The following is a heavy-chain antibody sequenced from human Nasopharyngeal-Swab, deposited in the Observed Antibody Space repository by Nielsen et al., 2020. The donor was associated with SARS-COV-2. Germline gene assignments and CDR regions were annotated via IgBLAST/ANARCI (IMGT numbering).Heavy chain of an antibody. Sequence: VRQMPGKGLVWVSSISSSSSYIYYADSVKGRFTISRDNAKNSLYLQMNSLRAEDTAVYYCARGSFEELTIFGVVYSTNWFDPWGQGTLVTVSS. CDR2: ISSSSSYI. V-gene: IGHV3-21*01. CDR3: ARGSFEELTIFGVVYSTNWFDP. J-gene: IGHJ5*02. D-gene: IGHD3-3*01.